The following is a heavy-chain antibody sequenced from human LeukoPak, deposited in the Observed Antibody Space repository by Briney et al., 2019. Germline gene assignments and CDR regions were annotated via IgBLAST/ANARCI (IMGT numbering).Heavy chain of an antibody. V-gene: IGHV6-1*01. CDR3: ARDTPTREWLLLLGHAVGAFDI. CDR2: TYYRSKWYN. D-gene: IGHD3-22*01. J-gene: IGHJ3*02. CDR1: GDSVSSNSAA. Sequence: SQTLSLTCAISGDSVSSNSAAWNWIRQSPSRGLEWLGRTYYRSKWYNDYAVSVKSRITINPDTSKNQFSLQLNSVTPEDTAVYYCARDTPTREWLLLLGHAVGAFDIWGQGTMVTVSS.